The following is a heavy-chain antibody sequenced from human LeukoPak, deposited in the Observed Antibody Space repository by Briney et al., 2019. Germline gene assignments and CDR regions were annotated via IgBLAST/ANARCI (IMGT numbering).Heavy chain of an antibody. CDR3: ARLSYYYDSSGYSARTTEYFQH. J-gene: IGHJ1*01. V-gene: IGHV5-10-1*01. D-gene: IGHD3-22*01. CDR2: IDRSDSYT. CDR1: GYSFTSYW. Sequence: GESLKIPCKGSGYSFTSYWISWVRQMPGKGLEWMGRIDRSDSYTNYSPSFQGHVTISADKSISTAYLQWSSLKASDTAMYYCARLSYYYDSSGYSARTTEYFQHWGQGTLVTVSS.